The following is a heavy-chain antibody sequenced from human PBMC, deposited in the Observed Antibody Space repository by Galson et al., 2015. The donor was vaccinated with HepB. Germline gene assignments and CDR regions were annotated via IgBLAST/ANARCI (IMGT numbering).Heavy chain of an antibody. Sequence: TLSLTCTVSGGSISSDTYYWSWIRQHPGKGLEWIGYIYYSGNTYNNPSLKSRVTISVDTSKNQVSLKLSSVNDADTAVYYCARVSGSYYDSNGYRGRDVFDIWGHGTVVSVSS. J-gene: IGHJ3*02. V-gene: IGHV4-31*03. D-gene: IGHD3-22*01. CDR2: IYYSGNT. CDR1: GGSISSDTYY. CDR3: ARVSGSYYDSNGYRGRDVFDI.